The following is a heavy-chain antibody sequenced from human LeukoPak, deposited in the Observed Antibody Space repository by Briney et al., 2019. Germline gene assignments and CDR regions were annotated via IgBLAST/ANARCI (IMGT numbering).Heavy chain of an antibody. D-gene: IGHD3-22*01. V-gene: IGHV3-21*01. CDR2: ISSSSSYI. CDR3: APRIYYYDSSGYYTHNYNWFDP. Sequence: PGGSLRLSCAASGFTFSGYSMNWVRQAPGKGLEWVSSISSSSSYIYYADSVKGRFTISRDNAKNSLYLQMNSLRAEDTAVYYCAPRIYYYDSSGYYTHNYNWFDPWGQGTLVTVSS. CDR1: GFTFSGYS. J-gene: IGHJ5*02.